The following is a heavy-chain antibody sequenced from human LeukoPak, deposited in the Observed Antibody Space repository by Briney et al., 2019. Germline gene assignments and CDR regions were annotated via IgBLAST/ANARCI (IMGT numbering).Heavy chain of an antibody. V-gene: IGHV3-23*01. CDR1: GFTFSSYA. J-gene: IGHJ6*02. CDR3: AKDRITMVRGVSRNLVYYYYGMDV. D-gene: IGHD3-10*01. CDR2: ISGSGGST. Sequence: GGSLRLSRAASGFTFSSYAMSWVRQAPGKGLEWVSAISGSGGSTYYADSVKGRFTISRDNSKNTLYLQMNSLRAEDTAVNDCAKDRITMVRGVSRNLVYYYYGMDVWGQGTTVTVSS.